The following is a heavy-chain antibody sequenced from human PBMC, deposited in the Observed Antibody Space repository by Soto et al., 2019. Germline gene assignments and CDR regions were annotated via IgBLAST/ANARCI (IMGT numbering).Heavy chain of an antibody. CDR3: ARIGTLDWIDDY. J-gene: IGHJ4*02. V-gene: IGHV1-69*12. Sequence: QVQLVQSGAEVKKPGSSVKVSCKASGGTFRSYVTSWVRQAPGQGLEWLGGIIPMYGTTYYAQTFQGRVTISADESTSTAFMELSSLRSEDTAVYYCARIGTLDWIDDYWGQETLVTVSS. CDR2: IIPMYGTT. CDR1: GGTFRSYV. D-gene: IGHD1-1*01.